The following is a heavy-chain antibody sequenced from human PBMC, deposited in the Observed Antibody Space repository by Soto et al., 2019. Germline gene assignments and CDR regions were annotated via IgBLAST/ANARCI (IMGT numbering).Heavy chain of an antibody. CDR1: GYTFTNYA. CDR2: INPGNGNT. V-gene: IGHV1-3*01. D-gene: IGHD6-19*01. J-gene: IGHJ4*02. CDR3: ARGRGGAVAGTSYFDY. Sequence: ASVKVSCKASGYTFTNYALHWVRQAPGQRLEWMGWINPGNGNTKYSQNFQGRVTITRDTSASTANMELSSLRSEDTAVYYCARGRGGAVAGTSYFDYWGQGTLVTVSS.